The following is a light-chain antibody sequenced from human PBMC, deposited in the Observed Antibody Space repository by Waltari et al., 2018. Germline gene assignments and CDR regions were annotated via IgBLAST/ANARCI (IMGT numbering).Light chain of an antibody. Sequence: EIVMTQSPDTLSVSPGARVALSCRASQSVGGNLAWYQQQPGQAPRLLIYAASTRATAIPASFSGGGSGTEFTLTISSLQSEDFAVYYCQQYNKWPLTFGQGTKVEIK. CDR2: AAS. J-gene: IGKJ1*01. V-gene: IGKV3-15*01. CDR3: QQYNKWPLT. CDR1: QSVGGN.